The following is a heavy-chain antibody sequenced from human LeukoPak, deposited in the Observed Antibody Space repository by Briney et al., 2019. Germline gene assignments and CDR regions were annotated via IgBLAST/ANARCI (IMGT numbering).Heavy chain of an antibody. CDR3: ARGGSPDFWSGYYLDY. D-gene: IGHD3-3*01. CDR1: AGSISSSSYS. V-gene: IGHV4-39*07. CDR2: IYYSGST. J-gene: IGHJ4*02. Sequence: SETLSPTCTVSAGSISSSSYSWGWIRQPPGKGLEWIGSIYYSGSTYYNPSLKSRVTISVDTSKNQFSLKLSSVTAADTAVYYCARGGSPDFWSGYYLDYWGQGTLVTVSS.